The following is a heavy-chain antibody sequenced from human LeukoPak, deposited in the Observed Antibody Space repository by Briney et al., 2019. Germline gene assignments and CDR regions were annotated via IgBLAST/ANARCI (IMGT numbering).Heavy chain of an antibody. CDR1: GIAVSGNY. CDR2: ISINTNT. J-gene: IGHJ4*02. D-gene: IGHD1-26*01. V-gene: IGHV3-53*01. CDR3: AIAQTWDGLFES. Sequence: GGSLTLSCAASGIAVSGNYMSWVRQTPGKGLAWVSFISINTNTFYADSVRGRFTISRDTSKNTLLLQMNSLRDEDSAIYYCAIAQTWDGLFESWGQGTLVTVSS.